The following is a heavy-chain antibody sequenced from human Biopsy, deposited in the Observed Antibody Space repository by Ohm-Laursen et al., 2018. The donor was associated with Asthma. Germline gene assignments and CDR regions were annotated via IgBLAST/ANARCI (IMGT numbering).Heavy chain of an antibody. V-gene: IGHV1-69*04. Sequence: SVTVSCTASGGSFSNFAFSWARQAPGHGLEWLGTILTKFDITSYAEKFQGRVTITADKSTRTTYMELSRLRSEDTAVYYCARSYDTDSYPVLVLDYWGQGTLVTVSS. CDR3: ARSYDTDSYPVLVLDY. CDR2: ILTKFDIT. CDR1: GGSFSNFA. D-gene: IGHD3-22*01. J-gene: IGHJ4*02.